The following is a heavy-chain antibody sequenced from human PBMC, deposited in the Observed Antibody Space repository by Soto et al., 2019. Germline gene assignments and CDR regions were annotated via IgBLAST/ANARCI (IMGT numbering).Heavy chain of an antibody. V-gene: IGHV1-69*13. Sequence: ASVKVSFKASGGTFSSYAISWVRQAPGQGLEWMGRIIPIFGTANYAQKFQGRVTITADESTSTAYMELSSLRSEDTAVYYRARGITAGYYYYGMDVWGQGTTVTVSS. CDR1: GGTFSSYA. D-gene: IGHD3-16*01. CDR3: ARGITAGYYYYGMDV. CDR2: IIPIFGTA. J-gene: IGHJ6*02.